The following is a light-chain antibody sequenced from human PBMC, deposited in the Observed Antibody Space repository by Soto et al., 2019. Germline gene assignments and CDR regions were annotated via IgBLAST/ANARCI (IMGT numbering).Light chain of an antibody. CDR3: QQANSFPVT. CDR2: VTS. V-gene: IGKV1-12*01. Sequence: DIQITQSPSSVSASVGERVTITCRASQGISSWLAWYQQKPGKAPKLLIYVTSNLQGGVPSRFSGSGSGTDFTLTISSLQPEDFATYYFQQANSFPVTFGQGTRLEIK. J-gene: IGKJ5*01. CDR1: QGISSW.